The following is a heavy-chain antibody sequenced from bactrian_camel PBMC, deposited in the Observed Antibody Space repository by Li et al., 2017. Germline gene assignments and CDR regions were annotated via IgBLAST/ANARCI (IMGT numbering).Heavy chain of an antibody. CDR2: MNSVSGTT. V-gene: IGHV3S42*01. D-gene: IGHD1*01. J-gene: IGHJ4*01. CDR3: ARDPGDGYCTLRARNNYMY. CDR1: GFHFNYYA. Sequence: VQLVESGGGSVQPGGSLRLSCVASGFHFNYYAMTWVRQAPGKGLEWVSGMNSVSGTTTYSASAKGRFTISKDIAKNTLYLQMNSLKPEDTAMYYCARDPGDGYCTLRARNNYMYWGQGTQV.